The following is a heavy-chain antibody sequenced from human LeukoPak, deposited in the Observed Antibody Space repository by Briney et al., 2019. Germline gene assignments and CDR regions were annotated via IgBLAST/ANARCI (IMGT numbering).Heavy chain of an antibody. D-gene: IGHD3-10*01. CDR1: GDSVSSNSAA. CDR2: TYYRSQWYN. V-gene: IGHV6-1*01. J-gene: IGHJ6*02. Sequence: SQTLSLTCALSGDSVSSNSAAWNWIRHSPPRGLNWLGRTYYRSQWYNDYAVSLKSRITINPDTSKNQFSLHLNPVTPEDTAVYYCARGFYYTGMDVWGQGTTVTVSS. CDR3: ARGFYYTGMDV.